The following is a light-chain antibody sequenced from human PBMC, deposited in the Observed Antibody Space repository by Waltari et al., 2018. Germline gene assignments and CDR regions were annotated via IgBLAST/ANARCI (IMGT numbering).Light chain of an antibody. CDR2: GAS. Sequence: IVLTQSPVSLSLSPGDRATLSCRASQSVSSNSFAWYQQKPGQSPRPLIYGASPRASGIPDRFSASGSGTDFTLTISRVEAEDFAMYYCQQFGRSSIAFGQGTRLDLK. CDR1: QSVSSNS. CDR3: QQFGRSSIA. V-gene: IGKV3-20*01. J-gene: IGKJ5*01.